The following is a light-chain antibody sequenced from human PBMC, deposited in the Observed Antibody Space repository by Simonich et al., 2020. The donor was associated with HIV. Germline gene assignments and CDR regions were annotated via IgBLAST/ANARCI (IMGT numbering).Light chain of an antibody. J-gene: IGKJ2*03. Sequence: DIVMTQSPLSLPVTPGEPASISCRSSQSLLHSNGYNYLDWYLQKPGQSPQLLIDVGSNRASGVPDRFSGSASGTDFTLKISRVEAEDVGVYYCMQALQTPYSFGQGTKLEIK. CDR3: MQALQTPYS. CDR1: QSLLHSNGYNY. CDR2: VGS. V-gene: IGKV2-28*01.